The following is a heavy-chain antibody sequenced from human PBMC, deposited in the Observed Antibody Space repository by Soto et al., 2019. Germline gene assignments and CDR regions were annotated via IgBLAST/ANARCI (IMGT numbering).Heavy chain of an antibody. Sequence: PSETLSLTCTVSGGSVSTENHHWSWIRQSPGKGLEWIGYIYYSGSINYNPSFESRVTISVDTSKNQFSLKLASVTAADTAVYYCARRPYYASSGFSFDYWGQGTLVTVSS. J-gene: IGHJ4*02. D-gene: IGHD3-22*01. CDR2: IYYSGSI. V-gene: IGHV4-61*01. CDR3: ARRPYYASSGFSFDY. CDR1: GGSVSTENHH.